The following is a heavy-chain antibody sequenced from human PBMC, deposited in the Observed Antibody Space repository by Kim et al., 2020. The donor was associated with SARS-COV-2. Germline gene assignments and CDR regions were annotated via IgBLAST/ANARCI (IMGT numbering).Heavy chain of an antibody. CDR1: GSTFTSYG. J-gene: IGHJ6*02. CDR3: ARQVCGGDCYSWEYYYGMDV. D-gene: IGHD2-21*02. CDR2: ISAYNGNT. V-gene: IGHV1-18*04. Sequence: SVKVSCKASGSTFTSYGIRWVRQAPGQGLEWMGWISAYNGNTNYAQKLQGRVTMTTDTSTSTAYMELRSLRSDDTAVYYCARQVCGGDCYSWEYYYGMDVWGQGATVTASS.